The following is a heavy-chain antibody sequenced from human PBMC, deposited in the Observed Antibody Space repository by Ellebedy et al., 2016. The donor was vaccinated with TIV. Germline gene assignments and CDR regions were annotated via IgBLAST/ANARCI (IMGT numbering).Heavy chain of an antibody. V-gene: IGHV3-48*04. CDR1: GFTFNNFG. D-gene: IGHD3-10*01. J-gene: IGHJ5*02. Sequence: GESLKISCAASGFTFNNFGMNWVRQAPGMGLEWISYISSSGSTIYYADSVKGRFTISRDNANNSLYLQMNSLRAEDTAVYYCARSITLVRGVSGLGWFDPWGQGTPVTVSS. CDR2: ISSSGSTI. CDR3: ARSITLVRGVSGLGWFDP.